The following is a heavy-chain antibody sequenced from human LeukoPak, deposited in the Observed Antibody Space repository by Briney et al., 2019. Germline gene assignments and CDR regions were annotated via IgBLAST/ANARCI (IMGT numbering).Heavy chain of an antibody. CDR3: AKDLLRLVMGWSELDY. J-gene: IGHJ4*02. CDR1: GFTFSSYA. CDR2: ISGGGGST. D-gene: IGHD3-3*01. Sequence: SGGSLRLSCAASGFTFSSYAMSWVRQAPGKGLEWVSTISGGGGSTYYADSVKGRFTISRDKSKNTLYLQMNSLRAEDTAVYYCAKDLLRLVMGWSELDYWGQGTLVTVSS. V-gene: IGHV3-23*01.